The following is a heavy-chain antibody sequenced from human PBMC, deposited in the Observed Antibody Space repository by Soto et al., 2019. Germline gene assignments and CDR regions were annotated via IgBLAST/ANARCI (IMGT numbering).Heavy chain of an antibody. J-gene: IGHJ1*01. Sequence: QVQLQETGPGLVKPSETLSLTCSVSGGSISGYYWSWIRQPPGKELEWIGYIYEGDSADYNPSLQLRSLITVNTSSNRASLRRSSVTSADAAASYCARGYYATGGYSRYPWGRGTLVTVSS. CDR2: IYEGDSA. D-gene: IGHD3-22*01. CDR3: ARGYYATGGYSRYP. CDR1: GGSISGYY. V-gene: IGHV4-59*01.